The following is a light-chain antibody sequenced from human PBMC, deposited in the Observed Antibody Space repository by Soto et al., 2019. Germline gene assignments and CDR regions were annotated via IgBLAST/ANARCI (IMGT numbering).Light chain of an antibody. CDR2: DVT. V-gene: IGLV2-11*01. J-gene: IGLJ1*01. Sequence: QSALTQPRSVSGSRGQSVAISCTGTSSDVGGYNYVSWYQQHPGKAPKLMIYDVTKRPSGVPDRFSASKSGNTASLTISGLQADDEADYYCCSYAGSYSYVFGTGTKVTVL. CDR1: SSDVGGYNY. CDR3: CSYAGSYSYV.